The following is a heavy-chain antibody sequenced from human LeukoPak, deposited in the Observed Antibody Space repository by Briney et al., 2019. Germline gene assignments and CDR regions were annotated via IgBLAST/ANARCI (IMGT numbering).Heavy chain of an antibody. J-gene: IGHJ3*02. CDR1: GFTFRSYG. CDR3: ARGPVTRFEI. V-gene: IGHV3-33*01. CDR2: IWYDGSNK. Sequence: PGRSLRLSCAASGFTFRSYGMHWVRQAPGKGLQWVAVIWYDGSNKYYADSVKGRFTISRDNSNNTLYLQMNSLRAEDTAVYYCARGPVTRFEIWGQGTMVTVSS. D-gene: IGHD4-17*01.